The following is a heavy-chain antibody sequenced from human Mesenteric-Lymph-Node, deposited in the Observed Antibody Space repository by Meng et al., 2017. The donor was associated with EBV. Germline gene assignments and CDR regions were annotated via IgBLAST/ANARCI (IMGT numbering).Heavy chain of an antibody. J-gene: IGHJ5*02. CDR3: ARGTTVEWFDP. CDR2: IYYTGST. Sequence: QVQRQDAGPGMVKPSETLSLTCTVSGDSVSSGSYYWYWIRQPPGKGLAWIGYIYYTGSTNYNPSLKSRVTISVDTSKNQFSLKLSSVTAADTAVYYCARGTTVEWFDPWGQGTLVTVSS. CDR1: GDSVSSGSYY. V-gene: IGHV4-61*01. D-gene: IGHD4-23*01.